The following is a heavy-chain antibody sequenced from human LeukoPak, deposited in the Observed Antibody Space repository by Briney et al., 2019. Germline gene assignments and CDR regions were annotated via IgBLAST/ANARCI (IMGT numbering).Heavy chain of an antibody. D-gene: IGHD3-10*01. V-gene: IGHV4-39*01. CDR1: GGSISSSSYY. CDR3: ARRGDGSGFDY. J-gene: IGHJ4*02. Sequence: ETLSLTCTVSGGSISSSSYYWGWIRQPPGKGLEWIGSIYYSGSTYYNPSLKSRVTISVDTSKNQFSLKLSSVTAADTAVYYCARRGDGSGFDYWGQGTLVTVSS. CDR2: IYYSGST.